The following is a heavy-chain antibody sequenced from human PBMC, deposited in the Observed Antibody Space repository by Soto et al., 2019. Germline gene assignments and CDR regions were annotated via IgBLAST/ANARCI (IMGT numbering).Heavy chain of an antibody. J-gene: IGHJ6*02. CDR3: ARVSSAPGGPYGMDV. D-gene: IGHD3-10*01. CDR1: GGSISSGDYS. V-gene: IGHV4-30-4*01. CDR2: IYYSGST. Sequence: SETLSLTCTVSGGSISSGDYSWSWIRQPPGKGLEWIGYIYYSGSTYYNPSLKSRGTISVDTSKNQLSLKLSSVTAADTAVYYCARVSSAPGGPYGMDVWGQGTTVTVSS.